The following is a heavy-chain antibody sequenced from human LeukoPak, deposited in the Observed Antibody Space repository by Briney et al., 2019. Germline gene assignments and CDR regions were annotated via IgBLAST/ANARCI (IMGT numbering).Heavy chain of an antibody. CDR1: GFTVSSNY. CDR3: AKRVRNNAGPFHW. CDR2: IYSGGST. Sequence: AGGSLRLSCAASGFTVSSNYMSWVRQAPGKGLEWVSIIYSGGSTYYADSVKGRFTISRDNSKNTLRLQMNSLRDEDTAIYYCAKRVRNNAGPFHWWGQGTLASVS. D-gene: IGHD1-14*01. J-gene: IGHJ4*02. V-gene: IGHV3-53*01.